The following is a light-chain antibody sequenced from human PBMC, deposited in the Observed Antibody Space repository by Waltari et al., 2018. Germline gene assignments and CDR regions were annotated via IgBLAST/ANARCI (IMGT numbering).Light chain of an antibody. CDR3: QQSYSTPPT. Sequence: DIQMTQSPSSLSASVGDRVTITCRASQSISSYLNWYQQKPGKAPKPRIYAASSLQSGVPSRFSGSGSGTDFTLTISSLQPEDFATYYCQQSYSTPPTFGQGTKLEIK. V-gene: IGKV1-39*01. J-gene: IGKJ2*01. CDR1: QSISSY. CDR2: AAS.